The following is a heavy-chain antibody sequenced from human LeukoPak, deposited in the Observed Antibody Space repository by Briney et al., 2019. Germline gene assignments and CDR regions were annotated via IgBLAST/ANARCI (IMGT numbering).Heavy chain of an antibody. J-gene: IGHJ2*01. CDR1: GGSISSYY. V-gene: IGHV4-59*08. CDR3: ARHSVGGNSAYWFFDL. CDR2: IYYSGST. D-gene: IGHD4-23*01. Sequence: PSETLSHTCTVSGGSISSYYWSWIRQPPGKGLEWIGYIYYSGSTSSSPSLKSRVTISLDTSRNQFSLKLTSVTAADTALYYCARHSVGGNSAYWFFDLWGRGTLVTVSS.